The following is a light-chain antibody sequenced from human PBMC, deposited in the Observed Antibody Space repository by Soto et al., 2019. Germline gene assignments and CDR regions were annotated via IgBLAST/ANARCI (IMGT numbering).Light chain of an antibody. J-gene: IGKJ1*01. CDR3: LQDYNYPRT. V-gene: IGKV1-6*01. CDR2: AAS. CDR1: QGIRNE. Sequence: ALQMTQSPSFLSASVGDRVIITCRASQGIRNELAWYQQKTGKAPKLLIYAASSLQSGVPSRFSGSGSGTDFTLTISSLQPEDFATYYCLQDYNYPRTFGQGTKVEIK.